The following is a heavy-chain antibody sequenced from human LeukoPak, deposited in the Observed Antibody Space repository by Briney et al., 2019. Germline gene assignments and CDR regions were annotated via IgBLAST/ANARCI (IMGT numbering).Heavy chain of an antibody. CDR1: GGSISSNSYH. V-gene: IGHV4-39*01. CDR2: IYYSGST. J-gene: IGHJ4*02. CDR3: AIGYNGLDF. Sequence: PSETLSLTCTVSGGSISSNSYHWGWVRQPPGKGLEWIRSIYYSGSTYYNPSLKSRVTISVDTSKNQFSLKLSAVTAADTAVYYCAIGYNGLDFGGQGTLVTVSS. D-gene: IGHD5-12*01.